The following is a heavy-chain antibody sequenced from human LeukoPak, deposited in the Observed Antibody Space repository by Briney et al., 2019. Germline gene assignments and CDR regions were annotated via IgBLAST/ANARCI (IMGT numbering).Heavy chain of an antibody. CDR2: ISSGGHI. CDR1: GFTFSSYG. D-gene: IGHD3-22*01. V-gene: IGHV3-21*01. Sequence: GGSLRLSCAASGFTFSSYGLNWVRQAPGKGLEWVSTISSGGHIYYEDSVKGRFTIARDNAKNSLYLQMNSLRAEDTAVYYCARDQDGGKYYYESSGYSHWGQGILVTVSS. CDR3: ARDQDGGKYYYESSGYSH. J-gene: IGHJ4*02.